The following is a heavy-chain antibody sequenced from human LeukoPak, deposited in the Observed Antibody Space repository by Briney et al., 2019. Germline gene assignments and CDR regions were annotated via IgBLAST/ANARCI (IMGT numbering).Heavy chain of an antibody. J-gene: IGHJ4*02. D-gene: IGHD2-15*01. CDR3: ANSYSYYFDY. CDR2: ISGSGGST. CDR1: GFTFSNYA. V-gene: IGHV3-23*01. Sequence: GGSLRLSCAASGFTFSNYAMNWVRQAPGKGLEWISAISGSGGSTYYADSVKGRFTISRDNSKNTLYLQMNSLRAEDTAVYYCANSYSYYFDYWGQGTLVTVSS.